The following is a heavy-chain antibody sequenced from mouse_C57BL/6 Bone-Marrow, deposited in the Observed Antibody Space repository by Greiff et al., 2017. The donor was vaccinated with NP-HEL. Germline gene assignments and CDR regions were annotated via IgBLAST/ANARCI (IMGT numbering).Heavy chain of an antibody. CDR1: GYTFTSYG. J-gene: IGHJ2*01. CDR3: ARKGDYYGSSYDYFDD. Sequence: QVQLQQSGAELARPGASVKLSCKASGYTFTSYGISWVKQRTGQGLEWIGEIYPRSGNTYYNEKFKGKATLTADKSSSTAYMELRSLTSEDSAVYFCARKGDYYGSSYDYFDDWGQGTTLTVSS. D-gene: IGHD1-1*01. V-gene: IGHV1-81*01. CDR2: IYPRSGNT.